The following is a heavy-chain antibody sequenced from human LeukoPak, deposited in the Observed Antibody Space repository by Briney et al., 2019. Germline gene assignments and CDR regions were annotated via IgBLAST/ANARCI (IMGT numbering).Heavy chain of an antibody. V-gene: IGHV3-15*01. CDR3: TADMPASSRSADY. D-gene: IGHD2-15*01. CDR2: IKTKADGGTT. J-gene: IGHJ4*02. Sequence: GGSLRLSCAASGFTFSDAWMSWVRQAPGMGLEWVGRIKTKADGGTTEYAAPVKGRFSISRDDSKTTLYLQINSLRSEDTAVYYCTADMPASSRSADYWGQGTLVSVSS. CDR1: GFTFSDAW.